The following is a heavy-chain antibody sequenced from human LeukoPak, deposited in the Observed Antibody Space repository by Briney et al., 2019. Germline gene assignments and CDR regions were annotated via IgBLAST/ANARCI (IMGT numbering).Heavy chain of an antibody. V-gene: IGHV4-61*01. CDR1: GGSVSSGSYY. Sequence: PLETLSLTCTVSGGSVSSGSYYWSWIRQPPGKGLEWIGYIYYSGSTNYNPSLKSQVTISVDTSKNQFSLKLSSVTAADTAVYYCARDSYGDLNYWGQGTLVTVSS. CDR2: IYYSGST. CDR3: ARDSYGDLNY. J-gene: IGHJ4*02. D-gene: IGHD4-17*01.